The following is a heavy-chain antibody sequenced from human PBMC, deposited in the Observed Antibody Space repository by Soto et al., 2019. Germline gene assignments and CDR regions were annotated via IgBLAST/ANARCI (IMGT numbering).Heavy chain of an antibody. D-gene: IGHD2-15*01. V-gene: IGHV1-18*01. CDR1: GYTFTSYG. J-gene: IGHJ4*02. Sequence: ASVNVSCKASGYTFTSYGISWVRQAPGQGLEWMGWISAYNGNTNYAQKLQGRVTMATDTSTSTAYMELRSLRSDDTAVYYCARDVRLYCSGGSCPTPFDYWGQGTLVTVSS. CDR3: ARDVRLYCSGGSCPTPFDY. CDR2: ISAYNGNT.